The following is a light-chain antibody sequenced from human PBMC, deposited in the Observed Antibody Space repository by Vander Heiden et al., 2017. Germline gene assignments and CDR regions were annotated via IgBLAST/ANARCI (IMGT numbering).Light chain of an antibody. CDR3: QHFGSSRFT. Sequence: EIVLTQSPGTLSLSPGERATLSCRASQTVSSSYLAWYQQKPGQAPRLLIYGASSRATGIPDRFSGSGSGTDFTLTISILESEDFAMYYCQHFGSSRFTFGPGTKVDIK. CDR2: GAS. J-gene: IGKJ3*01. CDR1: QTVSSSY. V-gene: IGKV3-20*01.